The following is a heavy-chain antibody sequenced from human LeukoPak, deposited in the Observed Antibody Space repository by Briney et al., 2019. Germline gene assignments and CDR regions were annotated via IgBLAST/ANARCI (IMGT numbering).Heavy chain of an antibody. D-gene: IGHD6-6*01. CDR1: GRSFVSNGHY. CDR3: ARQGIEPRGSSFDY. Sequence: SETVSLPCTLSGRSFVSNGHYWGRIRQPPGRGGEWFGSVSYRGTTYYNPFLKSLVTISVYTTKNQFSLKLASVTAADTAIYYCARQGIEPRGSSFDYWGQGTLVPVSS. V-gene: IGHV4-39*01. CDR2: VSYRGTT. J-gene: IGHJ4*02.